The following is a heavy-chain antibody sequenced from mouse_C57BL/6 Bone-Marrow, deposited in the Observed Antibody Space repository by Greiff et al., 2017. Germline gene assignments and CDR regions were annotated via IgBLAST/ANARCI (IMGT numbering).Heavy chain of an antibody. J-gene: IGHJ3*01. CDR2: IDPETGGT. CDR3: TRSYYGSSYDAY. V-gene: IGHV1-15*01. Sequence: VQLQQSGAELVRPGASVTLSCKASGYTFTDYEMHWVKQTPVHGLEWIGAIDPETGGTAYNQKFKGKAILTADKSSSTAYMELRSLTSEDSAVYYCTRSYYGSSYDAYWGQGTLVTVSA. CDR1: GYTFTDYE. D-gene: IGHD1-1*01.